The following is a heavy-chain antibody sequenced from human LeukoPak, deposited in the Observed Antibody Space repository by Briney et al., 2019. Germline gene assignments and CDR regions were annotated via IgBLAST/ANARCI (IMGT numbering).Heavy chain of an antibody. CDR3: AKGVVAVDFDY. J-gene: IGHJ4*02. Sequence: GGSLRLSCAASGFTFSSYAMSWVRQAPGKGLEWVSAISGSGGTTYYADSVKGRFPISRDNSKNTLYLKMNSLRAEDTAVYYCAKGVVAVDFDYWGQGTLVTVSS. V-gene: IGHV3-23*01. CDR1: GFTFSSYA. D-gene: IGHD2-15*01. CDR2: ISGSGGTT.